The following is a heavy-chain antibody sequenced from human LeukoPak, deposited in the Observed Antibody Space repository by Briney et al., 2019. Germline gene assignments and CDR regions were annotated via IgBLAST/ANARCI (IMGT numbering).Heavy chain of an antibody. V-gene: IGHV1-69*05. CDR2: IIPIFGTA. CDR1: GCTFSSYA. CDR3: ASGTGTTNDY. Sequence: SVKVSCKASGCTFSSYAISWVRQAPGQGLEWMGRIIPIFGTANYAQKFQGRVTITTDESTSTAYMELSSLRSEDTAVYYCASGTGTTNDYWGQGTLVTVSS. D-gene: IGHD1-1*01. J-gene: IGHJ4*02.